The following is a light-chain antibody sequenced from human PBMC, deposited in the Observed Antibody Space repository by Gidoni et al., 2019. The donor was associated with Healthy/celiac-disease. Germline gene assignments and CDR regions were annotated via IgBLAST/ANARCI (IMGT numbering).Light chain of an antibody. Sequence: VFTQSPATLSLSSGERATLSCRASQSVSSYLAWYQQKPGQAPRLLIYDASNSATGIPARFSGSGSGTDVTLTISSLEPEDVAVYYCQQRSNWPPITFGQGTRLEIK. CDR2: DAS. CDR1: QSVSSY. J-gene: IGKJ5*01. CDR3: QQRSNWPPIT. V-gene: IGKV3-11*01.